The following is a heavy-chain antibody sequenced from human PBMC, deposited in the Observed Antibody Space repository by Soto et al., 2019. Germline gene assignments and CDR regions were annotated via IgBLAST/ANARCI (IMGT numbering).Heavy chain of an antibody. CDR3: ARACRFFYVFCKVYYYFYMLF. V-gene: IGHV3-74*01. CDR1: GFTFSSYW. J-gene: IGHJ6*03. CDR2: INSDGSST. D-gene: IGHD3-3*01. Sequence: HPGRYLRISCAASGFTFSSYWMHWVRQAPGKGQVWVSRINSDGSSTSYADSVKGRFTISRDNAKNTLYLQMNSLRAEDTAVYYCARACRFFYVFCKVYYYFYMLFLPKATPVTVSS.